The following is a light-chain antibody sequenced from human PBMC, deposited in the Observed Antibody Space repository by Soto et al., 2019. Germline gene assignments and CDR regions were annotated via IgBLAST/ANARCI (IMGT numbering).Light chain of an antibody. CDR2: SAS. V-gene: IGKV1-39*01. Sequence: DIQMTQSPSSLFASVGDRVTITCRASQTINNYLSWYQQKPGKPPKVLIYSASSLQSGVPSRFSGSGAGTDFTLTISSLQPEDFATYWCHQSYGFPHTFGQGTKVE. CDR3: HQSYGFPHT. CDR1: QTINNY. J-gene: IGKJ2*01.